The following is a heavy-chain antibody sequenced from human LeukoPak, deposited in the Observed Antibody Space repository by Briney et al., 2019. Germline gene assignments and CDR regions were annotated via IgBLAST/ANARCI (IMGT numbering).Heavy chain of an antibody. CDR3: ARVCSGCEDAFDI. V-gene: IGHV4-59*01. D-gene: IGHD2-15*01. CDR2: MYYSGST. CDR1: GGSISSYY. Sequence: PSETLSLTCTVPGGSISSYYWSWIRQPPGKGLEWIGYMYYSGSTNYNPSLKSRVTISIDTSKNQFSLKMNSVTAADTAVYYCARVCSGCEDAFDIWGQGTMVNVSS. J-gene: IGHJ3*02.